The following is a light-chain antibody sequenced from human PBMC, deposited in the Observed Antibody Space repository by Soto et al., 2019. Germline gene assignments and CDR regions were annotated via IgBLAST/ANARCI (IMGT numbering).Light chain of an antibody. V-gene: IGKV3D-20*01. J-gene: IGKJ1*01. CDR3: QQYGSSPPT. CDR1: QSVSSSY. Sequence: ERVLTQSPAALSLSPGERATLSCWASQSVSSSYLAWYQQKPGLAPRLLIYDASSRATGIPDRFSGSGSGTDFTLTITRLEPEDFAVYYCQQYGSSPPTFGQGTKVDI. CDR2: DAS.